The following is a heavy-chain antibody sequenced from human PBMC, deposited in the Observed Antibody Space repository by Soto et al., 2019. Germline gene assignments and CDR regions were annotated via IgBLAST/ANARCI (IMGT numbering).Heavy chain of an antibody. J-gene: IGHJ4*02. V-gene: IGHV4-59*01. D-gene: IGHD3-22*01. Sequence: PSETLSLTCTVSGGSISSYYWSWIRQPPGKGLEWIGYIYYSGSTNYNPSLKSRVTISVDTSKNQFSLKLSSVTAADTAVYYCARVNYYDSSGHDYWGQGTLVTVSS. CDR2: IYYSGST. CDR3: ARVNYYDSSGHDY. CDR1: GGSISSYY.